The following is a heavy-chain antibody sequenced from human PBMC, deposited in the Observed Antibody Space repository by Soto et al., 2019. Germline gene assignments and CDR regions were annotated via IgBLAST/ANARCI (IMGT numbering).Heavy chain of an antibody. CDR1: GGSISSYY. V-gene: IGHV4-59*01. J-gene: IGHJ6*03. D-gene: IGHD1-1*01. Sequence: QVQLQESGPGLVKPSETLSLTCTVSGGSISSYYWNWIRQPPGKGLEWIGDIYYSGSSTYNPSLKSRVTISVDMSRNQFSLRLSSVTPADTAVYYCAGLQINYYYMDVWGKGTTVTVSS. CDR2: IYYSGSS. CDR3: AGLQINYYYMDV.